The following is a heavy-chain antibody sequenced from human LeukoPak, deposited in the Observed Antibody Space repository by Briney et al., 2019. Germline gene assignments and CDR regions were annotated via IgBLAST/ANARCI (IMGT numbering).Heavy chain of an antibody. D-gene: IGHD5-18*01. V-gene: IGHV4-38-2*02. J-gene: IGHJ6*03. CDR3: ARERGRSYGSVPYYYYYMDV. Sequence: PSETLSLTCTVSTYCISSGYYWGWIRQPPGKGLECVGSIYHSGSTYYSPSLKSRVTISVDTSKNQFSLKLSSVTAADTAVYYCARERGRSYGSVPYYYYYMDVWGKGTTVTVSS. CDR1: TYCISSGYY. CDR2: IYHSGST.